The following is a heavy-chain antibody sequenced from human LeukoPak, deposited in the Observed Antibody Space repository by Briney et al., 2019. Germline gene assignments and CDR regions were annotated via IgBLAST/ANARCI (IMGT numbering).Heavy chain of an antibody. CDR2: IYTSGST. CDR1: GGSISSGSYY. CDR3: AGGAFGELLDY. J-gene: IGHJ4*02. Sequence: SETLSLTCTVSGGSISSGSYYWSWIRQPAGKGLEWIGRIYTSGSTNYNPSLKSRVTISVDTSKNQFSLKLTSVTAADTAVYYCAGGAFGELLDYWGQGTLVTVSS. V-gene: IGHV4-61*02. D-gene: IGHD3-10*01.